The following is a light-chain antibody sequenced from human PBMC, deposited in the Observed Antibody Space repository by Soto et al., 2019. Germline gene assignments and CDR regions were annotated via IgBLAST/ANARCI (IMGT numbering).Light chain of an antibody. CDR3: QHYNNWTLT. J-gene: IGKJ4*01. Sequence: EIVMTQSPATLSVSPEERATLSCRASQSVSGNLAWYQQKPGQPPRLLIYGASTRATGIPARFSGSGSGTEFTLTISSLQSEDFAVYYCQHYNNWTLTFGGGTKVEIK. CDR2: GAS. CDR1: QSVSGN. V-gene: IGKV3-15*01.